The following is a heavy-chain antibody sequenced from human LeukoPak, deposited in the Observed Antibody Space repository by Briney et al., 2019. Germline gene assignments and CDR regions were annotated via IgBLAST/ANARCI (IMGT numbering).Heavy chain of an antibody. J-gene: IGHJ4*02. V-gene: IGHV3-30*03. CDR3: ATPLDYYDRSGYHQGGD. Sequence: GGSLRLSCAASGFSFNNYGMHWVRQAPGKGLEWVAIISYDGSNKYYADSVKGRFTISRDISKNTLFLQMNSLRAGDTAVYYCATPLDYYDRSGYHQGGDWGQGTLVTASS. CDR2: ISYDGSNK. CDR1: GFSFNNYG. D-gene: IGHD3-22*01.